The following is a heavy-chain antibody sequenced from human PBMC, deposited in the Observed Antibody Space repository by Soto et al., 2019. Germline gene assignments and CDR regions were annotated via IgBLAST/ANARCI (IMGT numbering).Heavy chain of an antibody. V-gene: IGHV3-21*01. J-gene: IGHJ4*02. Sequence: EVQLVESGGGLVKPGGSLRLSCAASGFTFSSYSMNWVRQAPGKGLEWVSSISSSSSYIYYADSVKGRFTISRDNAKNSLYLQMNSLRAEDTAVYYCARDREWDTLVVPAADPLGYWGQGTLVTVSS. CDR3: ARDREWDTLVVPAADPLGY. D-gene: IGHD2-2*01. CDR1: GFTFSSYS. CDR2: ISSSSSYI.